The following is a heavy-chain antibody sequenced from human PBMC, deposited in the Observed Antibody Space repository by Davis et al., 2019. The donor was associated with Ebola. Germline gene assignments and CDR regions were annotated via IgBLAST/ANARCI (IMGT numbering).Heavy chain of an antibody. CDR2: VIPILGIT. CDR3: ARGGTDYSGSGNDYNSIDYFEY. Sequence: SVKVSCKTSGDTFRRHGISWVRQAPGHGLEWLGGVIPILGITNRSQKFRGRLTITADESTTTVYMELNSLRSEDTAVYYCARGGTDYSGSGNDYNSIDYFEYWGQGTLVTASS. V-gene: IGHV1-69*10. CDR1: GDTFRRHG. D-gene: IGHD3-10*01. J-gene: IGHJ4*02.